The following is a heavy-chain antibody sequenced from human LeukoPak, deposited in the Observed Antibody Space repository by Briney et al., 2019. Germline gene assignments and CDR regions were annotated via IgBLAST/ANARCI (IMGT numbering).Heavy chain of an antibody. V-gene: IGHV3-23*01. CDR2: ISGSGGST. CDR3: AKEEQDTAMVWYAFDI. CDR1: GFTFSSYS. D-gene: IGHD5-18*01. J-gene: IGHJ3*02. Sequence: GGSLRLSCAASGFTFSSYSMSWVRQAPGKGLEWVSAISGSGGSTYYADSVKGRFTISRDNSKNPLYLQMNSLRAEDTAVYYCAKEEQDTAMVWYAFDIWGQGTMVTVSS.